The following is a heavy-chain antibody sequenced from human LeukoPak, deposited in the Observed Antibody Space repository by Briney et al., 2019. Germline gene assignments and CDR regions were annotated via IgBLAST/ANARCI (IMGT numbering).Heavy chain of an antibody. CDR3: ARGSSSWYNSLNNWFDP. J-gene: IGHJ5*02. D-gene: IGHD6-13*01. CDR2: INTNTGNP. Sequence: GASVRVSCKASGYSFTSYAMNWVRQAPGEGLEWMGWINTNTGNPTYAQGFTGRLVFSLDTSVSTAYLQVSSLKAEDTAVYYCARGSSSWYNSLNNWFDPWGQGTLVTVSS. V-gene: IGHV7-4-1*02. CDR1: GYSFTSYA.